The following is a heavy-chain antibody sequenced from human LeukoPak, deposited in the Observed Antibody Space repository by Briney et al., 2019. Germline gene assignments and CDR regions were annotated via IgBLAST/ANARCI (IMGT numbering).Heavy chain of an antibody. V-gene: IGHV3-74*01. Sequence: GGSLRLSCAASGFTSSSYWMHWVRQAPGKGLVWVSRITGDGSSTSYADSVEGRFTISRDNAKNTLYLQMSSLRAEDTAVYYCARGRSAYAWDYWGQGTLVTVSS. J-gene: IGHJ4*02. D-gene: IGHD5-12*01. CDR3: ARGRSAYAWDY. CDR2: ITGDGSST. CDR1: GFTSSSYW.